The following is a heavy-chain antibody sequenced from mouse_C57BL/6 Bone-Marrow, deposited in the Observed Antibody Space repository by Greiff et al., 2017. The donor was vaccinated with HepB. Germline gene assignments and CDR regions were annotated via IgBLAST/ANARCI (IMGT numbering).Heavy chain of an antibody. Sequence: EVMLVESGGDLVKPGGSLKLSCAASGFTFSSYGMSWVRQTPDKRLEWVATISSVGSYTYYPDSVKGRFTISRDNAKNTLYLQMSSLKSEDTAMYYCARRLRSAWFAYWGQGTLVTVSA. CDR2: ISSVGSYT. J-gene: IGHJ3*01. CDR3: ARRLRSAWFAY. V-gene: IGHV5-6*02. CDR1: GFTFSSYG. D-gene: IGHD3-2*02.